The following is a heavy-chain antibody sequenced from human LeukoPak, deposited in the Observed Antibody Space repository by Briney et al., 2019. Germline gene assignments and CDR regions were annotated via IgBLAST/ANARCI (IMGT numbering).Heavy chain of an antibody. Sequence: GGSLRLSCAASGFTFRSYWMTWVRQAPGKGLEWVVNIKQDGSEKYYVDSVKGRFTISRDNAKNSLYLQMNSLRAEDTAVYYCARDGGPPGGGSYSDLDYWGQGTPVTVSS. J-gene: IGHJ4*02. V-gene: IGHV3-7*01. CDR1: GFTFRSYW. D-gene: IGHD1-26*01. CDR3: ARDGGPPGGGSYSDLDY. CDR2: IKQDGSEK.